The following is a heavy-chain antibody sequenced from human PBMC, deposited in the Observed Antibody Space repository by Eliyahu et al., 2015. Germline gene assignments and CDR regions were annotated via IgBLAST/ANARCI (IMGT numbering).Heavy chain of an antibody. Sequence: QVQLVQSGAEVKKPGASVKVSCKASGYTFTSYYXHWVRQAPGQGLEWMGXINPRGGSTSYXQKFQGRVTMTRDTSTSTVYMELSSLRSEDTAVYYCARGRGGSWEFDYWGQGTLVTVSS. CDR3: ARGRGGSWEFDY. CDR2: INPRGGST. V-gene: IGHV1-46*01. J-gene: IGHJ4*02. CDR1: GYTFTSYY. D-gene: IGHD2-15*01.